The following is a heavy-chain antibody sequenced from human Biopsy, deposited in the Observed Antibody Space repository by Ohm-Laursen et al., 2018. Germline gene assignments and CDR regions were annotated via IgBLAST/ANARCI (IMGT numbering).Heavy chain of an antibody. D-gene: IGHD2-15*01. Sequence: PSQTLSLTCEVYGKTFSDYYWSWIRQPPGKGLEWIGQISQSGRTNYNPSLKSRVNISADKSNNQFSLKLTSVTSADTAVYFCGNEVHGRDYWGLGALVTVSS. V-gene: IGHV4-34*08. CDR3: GNEVHGRDY. J-gene: IGHJ4*02. CDR2: ISQSGRT. CDR1: GKTFSDYY.